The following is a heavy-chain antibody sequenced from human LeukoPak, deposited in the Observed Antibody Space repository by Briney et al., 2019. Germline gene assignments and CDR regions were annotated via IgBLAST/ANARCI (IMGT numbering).Heavy chain of an antibody. V-gene: IGHV4-34*01. CDR3: ARRGVVPAARRQFDY. D-gene: IGHD2-2*01. J-gene: IGHJ4*02. CDR1: GGSFSGYY. Sequence: SETPSLTCQVYGGSFSGYYWSWIRQPPGKGLEWIGEINHSGSTNYNPSLKSRVTISVDTSKNQFSLKLSSVTAADTAVYYCARRGVVPAARRQFDYWGQGTLVTVSS. CDR2: INHSGST.